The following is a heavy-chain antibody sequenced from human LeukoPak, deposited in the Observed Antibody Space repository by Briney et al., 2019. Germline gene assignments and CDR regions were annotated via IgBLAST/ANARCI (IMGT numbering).Heavy chain of an antibody. CDR2: ISSSSSTI. J-gene: IGHJ4*02. Sequence: GGFLRLSCAASGFTFSSYSMNWVRQAPGKGLEWVSYISSSSSTIYYADSVKGRFTISRDNAKNSLYLQMNSLRAEDTAVYYCARSETSILWQWGQGTLVTVSS. D-gene: IGHD2-21*01. CDR3: ARSETSILWQ. CDR1: GFTFSSYS. V-gene: IGHV3-48*04.